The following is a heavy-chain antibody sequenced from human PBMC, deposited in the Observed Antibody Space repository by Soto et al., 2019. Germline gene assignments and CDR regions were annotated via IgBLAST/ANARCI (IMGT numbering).Heavy chain of an antibody. Sequence: SETLSLTCAVYGGSFSGYYWSWIRQPPGTGLEWIGEINHSASTNYNPSLKSRVTISVDTSKNQFSLKLSSVTAADTAVYYCARGPREIVVVPAALHWFNPWGQGTLVTVSS. CDR3: ARGPREIVVVPAALHWFNP. D-gene: IGHD2-2*02. J-gene: IGHJ5*02. CDR1: GGSFSGYY. V-gene: IGHV4-34*01. CDR2: INHSAST.